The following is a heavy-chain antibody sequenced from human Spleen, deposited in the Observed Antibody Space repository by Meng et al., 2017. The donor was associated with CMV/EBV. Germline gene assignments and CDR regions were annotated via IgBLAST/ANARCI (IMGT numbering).Heavy chain of an antibody. Sequence: GESLKISCAASGFTFSMYGMHWVRQAPGKGLEWVSVIYSGGSTYYADSVKGRFTISRDNAENTLFLQMNSLSAEDTAFYYCARDIVTTPHFDFWGQGALVTVSS. D-gene: IGHD4-17*01. J-gene: IGHJ4*02. CDR3: ARDIVTTPHFDF. CDR2: IYSGGST. V-gene: IGHV3-NL1*01. CDR1: GFTFSMYG.